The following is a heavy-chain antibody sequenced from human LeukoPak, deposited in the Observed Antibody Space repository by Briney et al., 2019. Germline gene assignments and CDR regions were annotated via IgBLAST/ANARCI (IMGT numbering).Heavy chain of an antibody. D-gene: IGHD6-6*01. Sequence: GGSLRLSCVASGFTFGHNAMAWVRQAPGKRLEWVSALSGSGGDTFYADSVKGRFTISRDNSKNTLYLQLNSLRPDDTAVYYCAKGAPSSSSIFDFWGPGTLVTVSS. J-gene: IGHJ4*02. CDR2: LSGSGGDT. V-gene: IGHV3-23*01. CDR3: AKGAPSSSSIFDF. CDR1: GFTFGHNA.